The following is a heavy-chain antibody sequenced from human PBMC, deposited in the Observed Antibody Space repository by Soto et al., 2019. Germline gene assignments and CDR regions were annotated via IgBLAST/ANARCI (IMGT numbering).Heavy chain of an antibody. J-gene: IGHJ4*02. V-gene: IGHV4-4*02. Sequence: QVQLQESGPGLVKPSGTLSLTCTVSGDSISSLNWWSWVRQPPGKGLEWLGQIHHNGNTDYNASLKSRVTISIDKSKNQFSLNLNSVTVADTAVYYCVRVPNYWGQGTLVTV. CDR2: IHHNGNT. CDR1: GDSISSLNW. CDR3: VRVPNY.